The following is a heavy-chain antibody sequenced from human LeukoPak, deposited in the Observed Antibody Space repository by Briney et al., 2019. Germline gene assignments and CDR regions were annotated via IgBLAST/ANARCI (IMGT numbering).Heavy chain of an antibody. V-gene: IGHV4-34*01. CDR3: ARGKTYSSLRLDAFDI. CDR2: INHSGST. D-gene: IGHD6-6*01. Sequence: SETLSLTCAAYGGSFSGYYWNWIRQPPGKGLEWIGEINHSGSTNYNPSLKSRVTISVDTSKNQFSLKLSSVTAADTAVYYCARGKTYSSLRLDAFDIWGQGTMVTVSS. J-gene: IGHJ3*02. CDR1: GGSFSGYY.